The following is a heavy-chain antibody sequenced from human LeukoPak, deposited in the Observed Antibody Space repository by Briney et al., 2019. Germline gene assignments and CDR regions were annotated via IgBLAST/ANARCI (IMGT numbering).Heavy chain of an antibody. J-gene: IGHJ4*02. V-gene: IGHV1-69*06. D-gene: IGHD6-19*01. Sequence: SVKVSCKASGYSFSSYDINWVRQATGQGLEWMGGIIPIFGTTNYAQKFQDRVTITADKSTSTAYMELSSLRSEDTAVYYCAWVGAVAGTGLGSWGQGTLVTVSS. CDR2: IIPIFGTT. CDR3: AWVGAVAGTGLGS. CDR1: GYSFSSYD.